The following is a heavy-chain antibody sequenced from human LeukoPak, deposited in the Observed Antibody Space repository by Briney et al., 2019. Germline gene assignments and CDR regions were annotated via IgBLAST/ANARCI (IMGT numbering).Heavy chain of an antibody. V-gene: IGHV3-23*01. CDR2: ISGSGDST. Sequence: GGSLRLSCAGSGLSFTSYAMSWVRQAPGTGPEWVSSISGSGDSTVYADSVKGRFTVSRDNFKNMLYLQMSSLSTEDTAVYYCAKDSKWEPYNHYGMDVWGQGTTVTVSS. D-gene: IGHD1-26*01. J-gene: IGHJ6*02. CDR3: AKDSKWEPYNHYGMDV. CDR1: GLSFTSYA.